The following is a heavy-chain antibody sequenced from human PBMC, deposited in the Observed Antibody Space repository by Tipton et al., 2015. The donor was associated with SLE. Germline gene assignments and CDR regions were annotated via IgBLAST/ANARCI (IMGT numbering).Heavy chain of an antibody. CDR3: ACQYSSSYNWFGP. V-gene: IGHV4-61*02. J-gene: IGHJ5*02. CDR1: GGSISSGSYY. D-gene: IGHD6-6*01. CDR2: IYNSGSA. Sequence: TLSLTCTVSGGSISSGSYYWSWIRQPAGKGLEWIGRIYNSGSANYNPSPKSRVTISVETSKDQFSLKLGFVTAADTAVYYCACQYSSSYNWFGPWGQGTLVTVSS.